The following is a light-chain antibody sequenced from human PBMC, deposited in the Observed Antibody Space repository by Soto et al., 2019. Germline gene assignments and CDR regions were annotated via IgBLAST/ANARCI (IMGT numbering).Light chain of an antibody. V-gene: IGKV3-20*01. Sequence: EIVWTQSPGTLSLSPGERATLSCRASQSVSTSYVAWYQQKFGQAPRLLIYDAFSRATGIPDRFSASGSGTDFTLTISRLEPEDAAVYYCQQYKTFGQGTKVDIK. J-gene: IGKJ1*01. CDR2: DAF. CDR1: QSVSTSY. CDR3: QQYKT.